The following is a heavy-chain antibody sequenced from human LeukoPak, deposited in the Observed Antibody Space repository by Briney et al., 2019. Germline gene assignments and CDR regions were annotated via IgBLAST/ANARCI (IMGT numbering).Heavy chain of an antibody. J-gene: IGHJ6*03. D-gene: IGHD3-3*01. Sequence: GGSLRLSCAASGFTFSSYSMNWVRQAPGKGLEWVSSISSSSSYIYYADSVKGRFTISRDNAKNSLYLQMNSLSAEDTAVYYCARGGYDASYMDVWGKGTTVTISS. CDR2: ISSSSSYI. V-gene: IGHV3-21*01. CDR1: GFTFSSYS. CDR3: ARGGYDASYMDV.